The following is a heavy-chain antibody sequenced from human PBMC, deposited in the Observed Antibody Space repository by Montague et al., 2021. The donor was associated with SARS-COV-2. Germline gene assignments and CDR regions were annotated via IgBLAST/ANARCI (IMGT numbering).Heavy chain of an antibody. J-gene: IGHJ5*02. CDR2: VYPLATX. D-gene: IGHD3-3*01. V-gene: IGHV4-61*02. CDR1: GVSITSDIYF. Sequence: TLSLTCTVAGVSITSDIYFWHWFRQPAGKGLEWIGRVYPLATXKYNPSLRSRLTLAFDTSKNQISLNLTSVTAADAAVYYCASYDFWSGYTDDLWGQGTLVTVSS. CDR3: ASYDFWSGYTDDL.